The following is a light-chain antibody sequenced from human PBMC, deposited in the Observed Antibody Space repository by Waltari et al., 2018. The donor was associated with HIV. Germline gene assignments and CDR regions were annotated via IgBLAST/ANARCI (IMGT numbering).Light chain of an antibody. V-gene: IGLV1-44*01. J-gene: IGLJ2*01. CDR3: AAWDDSLNALL. Sequence: QSVLTQPPSTSATPGQGVTISCSVRRSHIPSNPVHLYQQLPGTAPKLLTYSNNQRPSGVPDRFSGSKSGTSASLAISGLQSEDEADYYCAAWDDSLNALLFGGGTKLTVL. CDR1: RSHIPSNP. CDR2: SNN.